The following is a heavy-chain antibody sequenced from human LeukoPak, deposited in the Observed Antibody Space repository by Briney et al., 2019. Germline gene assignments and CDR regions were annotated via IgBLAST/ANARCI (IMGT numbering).Heavy chain of an antibody. CDR3: ARGHYDYVWGSYRTYFDY. CDR2: INHSGST. J-gene: IGHJ4*02. V-gene: IGHV4-34*01. Sequence: SETLSLTCAVYGGSFSGHYWSWIRQPPGKGLEWIGEINHSGSTNYNPSLKSRVTISVDTSKNQFSLKLSSVTAADTAVYYCARGHYDYVWGSYRTYFDYWGQGTLVTVSS. D-gene: IGHD3-16*02. CDR1: GGSFSGHY.